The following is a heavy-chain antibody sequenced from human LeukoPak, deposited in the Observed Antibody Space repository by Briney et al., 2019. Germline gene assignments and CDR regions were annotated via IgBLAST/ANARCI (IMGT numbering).Heavy chain of an antibody. CDR2: IYYSGST. J-gene: IGHJ4*02. V-gene: IGHV4-59*01. CDR1: GGSISSYY. CDR3: ARSGSYHYYFDY. Sequence: SETLSLTCTVSGGSISSYYWSWIRQPPGKGLEWIGYIYYSGSTNYNPSLKSRVTISVDTSKNQFSLKLCSVTAADTAVYYCARSGSYHYYFDYWGQGTLVTVSS. D-gene: IGHD1-26*01.